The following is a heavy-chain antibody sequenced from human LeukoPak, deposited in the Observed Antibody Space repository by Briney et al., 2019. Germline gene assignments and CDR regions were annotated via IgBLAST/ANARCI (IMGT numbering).Heavy chain of an antibody. D-gene: IGHD6-6*01. J-gene: IGHJ4*02. V-gene: IGHV4-59*11. Sequence: SETLSLTCTVSGGPIRSHCWSWVRQPPGKGLEWIGYIYFSGSTNYNPSLKSRVTISMGTSENQFSLKLSSVTAADTAVYYCARGAAPHYSDYWGQGTLVTVSS. CDR3: ARGAAPHYSDY. CDR1: GGPIRSHC. CDR2: IYFSGST.